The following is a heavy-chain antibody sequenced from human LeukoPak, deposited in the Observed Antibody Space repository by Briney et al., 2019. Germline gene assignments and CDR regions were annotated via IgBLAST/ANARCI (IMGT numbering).Heavy chain of an antibody. CDR1: GGSISSGGYY. Sequence: SETLSLTCTVSGGSISSGGYYWSWIRQHPGKGLEWIGYIYYSGSTHYNPSLKSRVTISVDTSKNQFSLKLSSVTAADTAVYYCARALVTGTPFDYWGQGTLVTVSS. J-gene: IGHJ4*02. V-gene: IGHV4-31*03. D-gene: IGHD1-7*01. CDR3: ARALVTGTPFDY. CDR2: IYYSGST.